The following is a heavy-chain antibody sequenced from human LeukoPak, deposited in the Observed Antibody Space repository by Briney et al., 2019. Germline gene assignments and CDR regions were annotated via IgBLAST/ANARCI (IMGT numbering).Heavy chain of an antibody. V-gene: IGHV3-7*03. CDR3: ARDIGDGSGDSLDS. J-gene: IGHJ4*02. CDR2: IKDDGGEE. Sequence: GGSLRLSCEVSGFTFSNYWMSWVRQAPGKGLEWVANIKDDGGEEFYVDSVKGRFTISRDNAKNSLFLQMNSLRADDTAVYYCARDIGDGSGDSLDSWGQGTVVTVSS. CDR1: GFTFSNYW. D-gene: IGHD3-10*01.